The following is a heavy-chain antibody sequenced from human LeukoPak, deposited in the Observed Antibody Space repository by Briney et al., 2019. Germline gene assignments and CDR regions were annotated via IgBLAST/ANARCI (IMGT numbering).Heavy chain of an antibody. CDR3: AREWWYLDY. CDR1: GFTFTTYS. Sequence: GGSLRLSCAASGFTFTTYSMTWVRQAPGRGLEWVARIKEDGSEIYYVDSVKGRFTISRDNAKKSLYLQMNILRAEDTAVYYCAREWWYLDYWGQGTLVTVSS. CDR2: IKEDGSEI. D-gene: IGHD2-15*01. V-gene: IGHV3-7*05. J-gene: IGHJ4*02.